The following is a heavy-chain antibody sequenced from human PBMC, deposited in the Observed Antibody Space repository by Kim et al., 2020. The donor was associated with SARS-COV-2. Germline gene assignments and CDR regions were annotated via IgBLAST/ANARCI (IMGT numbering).Heavy chain of an antibody. D-gene: IGHD3-10*01. J-gene: IGHJ4*02. CDR1: GFTFSSYG. CDR2: ISYDGSNK. CDR3: AKGGRRGSYYNSNPFDY. V-gene: IGHV3-30*18. Sequence: GGSLRLSCAASGFTFSSYGMHWVRQAPGKGLEWVAVISYDGSNKYYADSVKGRFTISRDNSKNTLYLQMNSLRAEDTAVYYCAKGGRRGSYYNSNPFDYWGQGTLVTVSS.